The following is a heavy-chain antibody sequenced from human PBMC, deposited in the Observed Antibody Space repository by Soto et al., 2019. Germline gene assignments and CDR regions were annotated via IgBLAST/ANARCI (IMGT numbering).Heavy chain of an antibody. CDR2: SSGSGSGGST. CDR3: AKDRDDYRNYVFDY. CDR1: GFTFTNYA. D-gene: IGHD4-4*01. V-gene: IGHV3-23*01. Sequence: GGSLRLSCAASGFTFTNYAMTWVRQAPGKGLEWVSISSGSGSGGSTNYADSVKGRFTISRDNSKNTLYLQMNSLRVEDTAVYYCAKDRDDYRNYVFDYWGQGTLVTSPQ. J-gene: IGHJ4*02.